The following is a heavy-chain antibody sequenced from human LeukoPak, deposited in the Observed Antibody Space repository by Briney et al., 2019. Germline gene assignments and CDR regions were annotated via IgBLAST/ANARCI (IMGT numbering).Heavy chain of an antibody. Sequence: PGGSLRLPCAASGFTFSSYSMNWVRQAPGKGLEWVSSISSSSSYIYYADSVKGRFTISRDNAKNSLYLQMNSLRAEDTAVYYCARDPPYSGSHASATYIDYWGQGTLVTVSS. J-gene: IGHJ4*02. V-gene: IGHV3-21*01. CDR3: ARDPPYSGSHASATYIDY. D-gene: IGHD6-6*01. CDR1: GFTFSSYS. CDR2: ISSSSSYI.